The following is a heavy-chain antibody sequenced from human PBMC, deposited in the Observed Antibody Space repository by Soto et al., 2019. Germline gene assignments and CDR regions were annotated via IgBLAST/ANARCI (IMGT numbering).Heavy chain of an antibody. D-gene: IGHD1-20*01. CDR3: ARDHSWNYADY. J-gene: IGHJ4*02. CDR1: GFTFSNYN. V-gene: IGHV3-48*01. CDR2: ISTSSSTI. Sequence: GGSLRLSCAASGFTFSNYNMNWVRQAPGEGLEWVSFISTSSSTIYYADSVKGRFTTSRDNAKNSLYLEMNSLRAEDTAVYFCARDHSWNYADYWGPGTLVTVS.